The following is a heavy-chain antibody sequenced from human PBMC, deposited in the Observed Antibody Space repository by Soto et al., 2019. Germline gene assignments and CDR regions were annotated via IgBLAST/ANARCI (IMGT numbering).Heavy chain of an antibody. CDR2: IIPVFGAT. D-gene: IGHD2-21*02. Sequence: QVQLVQSGAEVQRPGSSVKVSCQASGDTFSTSAISWVRQAPGQGLEWMGGIIPVFGATYYAQNFQGRVTITADESTSTAYMELSSLTSEDTAVYYCARGCGGGCYLVGYYGMDVWGQGTTVTVSS. CDR1: GDTFSTSA. V-gene: IGHV1-69*01. J-gene: IGHJ6*02. CDR3: ARGCGGGCYLVGYYGMDV.